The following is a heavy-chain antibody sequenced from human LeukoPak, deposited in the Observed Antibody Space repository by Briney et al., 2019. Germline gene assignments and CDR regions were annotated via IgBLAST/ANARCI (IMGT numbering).Heavy chain of an antibody. D-gene: IGHD3-10*01. CDR1: GFTLSNAW. Sequence: KTGGSLRLSCAASGFTLSNAWMSWVRQAPGKGLEWVGRIKSKTDGGTTDYAAPVKGRFTISRDDSKNTLYLQMNSLKTEDTAVYYCTTQPYGSGSILHYWGQGTLVTVSS. J-gene: IGHJ4*02. CDR2: IKSKTDGGTT. CDR3: TTQPYGSGSILHY. V-gene: IGHV3-15*01.